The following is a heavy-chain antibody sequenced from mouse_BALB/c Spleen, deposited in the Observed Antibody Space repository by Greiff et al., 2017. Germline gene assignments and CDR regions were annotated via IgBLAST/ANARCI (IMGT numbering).Heavy chain of an antibody. V-gene: IGHV1-74*04. D-gene: IGHD1-1*01. CDR2: IDPSDSET. J-gene: IGHJ2*01. Sequence: VQLQESGPQLVRPGASVKISCKASGYSFTSYWMHWVKQRPGQGLEWIGMIDPSDSETRLNQKFKDKATLTVDKSSSTAYMQLSSPTSEDSAVYYCARQDGSSHFDYWGQGTTLTVSS. CDR1: GYSFTSYW. CDR3: ARQDGSSHFDY.